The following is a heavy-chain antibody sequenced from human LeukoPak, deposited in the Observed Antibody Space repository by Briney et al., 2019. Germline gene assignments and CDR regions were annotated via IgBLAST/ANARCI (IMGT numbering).Heavy chain of an antibody. CDR2: ISAYNGNT. Sequence: ASVKVSCKASGYTFTSYGISWVRQAPGQGLEWMGWISAYNGNTNYAQKLQGRVTMTTDTSTSTAYMELRSLRSDDTAVYYCARNYDILTGYYTYYYYYTDVWGKGTTVTVSS. CDR1: GYTFTSYG. J-gene: IGHJ6*03. V-gene: IGHV1-18*01. D-gene: IGHD3-9*01. CDR3: ARNYDILTGYYTYYYYYTDV.